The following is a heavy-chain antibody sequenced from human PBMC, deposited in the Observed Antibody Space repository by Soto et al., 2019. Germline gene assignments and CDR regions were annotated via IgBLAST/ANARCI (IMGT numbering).Heavy chain of an antibody. J-gene: IGHJ4*02. D-gene: IGHD3-16*01. V-gene: IGHV3-7*01. Sequence: GGSLRLSCAASGFTFSSYWMSWVRQAPGKGLEWVANIKQDGSEKYYVDSVKGRFTISRDNAKNSLYLQMNSLRAEDTAVYYCATYYAAPYLYFDYWGQGTLVTVSS. CDR1: GFTFSSYW. CDR2: IKQDGSEK. CDR3: ATYYAAPYLYFDY.